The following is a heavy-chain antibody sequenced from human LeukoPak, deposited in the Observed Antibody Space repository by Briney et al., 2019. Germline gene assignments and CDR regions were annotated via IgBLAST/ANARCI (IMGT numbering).Heavy chain of an antibody. V-gene: IGHV3-21*01. J-gene: IGHJ6*02. CDR2: ISSSSTYL. CDR1: GFTFSSYT. Sequence: PGGSLRLSCAASGFTFSSYTMNWVRQASGKGLEWVSYISSSSTYLYYADSVKGRFTISRDNARDSLYLQMNSLRVEDTAVYYCARDLVGDVWGQGTTVTVCS. D-gene: IGHD6-6*01. CDR3: ARDLVGDV.